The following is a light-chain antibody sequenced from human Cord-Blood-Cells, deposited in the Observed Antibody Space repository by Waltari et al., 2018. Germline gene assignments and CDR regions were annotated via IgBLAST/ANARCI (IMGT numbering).Light chain of an antibody. V-gene: IGLV3-27*01. CDR3: YSAADNNRGV. Sequence: SYELTQPSSVSVSPGQTARITCSGEVLAKKYARGVQQRPGQAPVLVIYKDSARPSGVPERFSVSSSGTTVTLTISGAQVEDEADYYCYSAADNNRGVFGGGTKLTVL. CDR1: VLAKKY. CDR2: KDS. J-gene: IGLJ2*01.